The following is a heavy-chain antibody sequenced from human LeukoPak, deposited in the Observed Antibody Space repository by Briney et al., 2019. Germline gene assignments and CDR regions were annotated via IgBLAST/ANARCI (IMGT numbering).Heavy chain of an antibody. J-gene: IGHJ4*02. Sequence: PGRSLRLSCAASGFTLRSYSMNWVRQTPGKGLEWVSSISSSSSYIYYADSVKGRFTISRDNAKNSLFLQMNSLRAEDTALYYCARDSSGWFVPFDYWGQGTLVTVSS. CDR1: GFTLRSYS. D-gene: IGHD6-19*01. V-gene: IGHV3-21*01. CDR3: ARDSSGWFVPFDY. CDR2: ISSSSSYI.